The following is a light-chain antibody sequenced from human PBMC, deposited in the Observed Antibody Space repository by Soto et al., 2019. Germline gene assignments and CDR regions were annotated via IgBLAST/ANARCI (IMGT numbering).Light chain of an antibody. V-gene: IGLV2-11*01. J-gene: IGLJ3*02. Sequence: QSVLTQPRSVSGSPGQSVTLSCTGTSSDVGGYNYVSWYQQHPGKAPKLMIDDVNKRPSGVPDRFSGSRSVNTASLTISGLQAEDEADYYCCSYAGSYTWVFGGGTEVTVL. CDR1: SSDVGGYNY. CDR2: DVN. CDR3: CSYAGSYTWV.